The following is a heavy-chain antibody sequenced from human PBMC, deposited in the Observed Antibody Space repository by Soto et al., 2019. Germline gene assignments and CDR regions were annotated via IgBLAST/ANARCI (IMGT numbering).Heavy chain of an antibody. CDR3: TRNYYYDSSGYYIHYYYGMDV. V-gene: IGHV3-73*01. CDR2: IRSKANSYAT. Sequence: PGGSLRLSCAASGFTFSGSAMHWVRQASGKGLEWVGRIRSKANSYATAYAASVKGRFTISRDDSKNTAYLQMNSLKTEDTAVYYCTRNYYYDSSGYYIHYYYGMDVWGQGTTVTVSS. CDR1: GFTFSGSA. D-gene: IGHD3-22*01. J-gene: IGHJ6*02.